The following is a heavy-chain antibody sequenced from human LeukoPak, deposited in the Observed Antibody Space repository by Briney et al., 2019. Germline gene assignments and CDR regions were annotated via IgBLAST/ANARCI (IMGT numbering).Heavy chain of an antibody. CDR2: ITSSGEST. J-gene: IGHJ5*02. V-gene: IGHV3-23*01. Sequence: GGSLRLSCASSEFSFSIYAMSWVRQAPGKGLEWVSSITSSGESTYYAGSVKGRFTISRDNSKNTVYLQMNSLRAEDTAVYYCARDRPNYYGSNGHYYQRNGDHWGQGTLVTVSS. CDR1: EFSFSIYA. CDR3: ARDRPNYYGSNGHYYQRNGDH. D-gene: IGHD3-22*01.